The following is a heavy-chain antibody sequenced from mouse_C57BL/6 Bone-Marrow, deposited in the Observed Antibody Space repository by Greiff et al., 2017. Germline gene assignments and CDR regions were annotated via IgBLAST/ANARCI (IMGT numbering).Heavy chain of an antibody. J-gene: IGHJ4*01. V-gene: IGHV1-64*01. CDR2: IHPNSGST. D-gene: IGHD2-4*01. CDR3: AIRGDYDGDYYAMDY. CDR1: GYTFTSYW. Sequence: QVQLQQPGAELVKPGASVKLSCKASGYTFTSYWMHWVKQRPGQGLEWIGMIHPNSGSTNYNEKFKSKATLTVDKSSSTAYMQLSSLTSEDSAVYYCAIRGDYDGDYYAMDYWGQGTSVTVSS.